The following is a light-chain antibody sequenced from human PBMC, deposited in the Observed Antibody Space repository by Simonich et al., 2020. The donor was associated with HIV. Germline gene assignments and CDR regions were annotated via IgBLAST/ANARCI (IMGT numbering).Light chain of an antibody. CDR3: QQYYSTPLT. V-gene: IGKV4-1*01. Sequence: DIVMTQSPDSLAVSLGERATINCKSSQSVLYSSNNKNYLVWYQQKPGQPPKLLMYWASTRGSGVPDRFSGSGSGTDFTLTISSLQAEDVAVYYCQQYYSTPLTFGGGTKVEIK. CDR1: QSVLYSSNNKNY. J-gene: IGKJ4*01. CDR2: WAS.